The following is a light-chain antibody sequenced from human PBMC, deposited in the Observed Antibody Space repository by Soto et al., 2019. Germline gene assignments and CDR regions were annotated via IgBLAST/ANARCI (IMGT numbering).Light chain of an antibody. CDR1: SGDVGAYNL. CDR3: CSYAGGNAWV. J-gene: IGLJ3*02. CDR2: EDN. V-gene: IGLV2-23*01. Sequence: QAVVTQPASVSGSPGQSITISCSGSSGDVGAYNLVSWYQQHPGKAPRLIIFEDNKRPSGVSNRFSGSKSANTASLTIAGLQAGDEADYYCCSYAGGNAWVFGGGTKLTVL.